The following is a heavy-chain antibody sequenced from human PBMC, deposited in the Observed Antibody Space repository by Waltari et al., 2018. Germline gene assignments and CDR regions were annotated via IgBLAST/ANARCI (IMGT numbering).Heavy chain of an antibody. J-gene: IGHJ3*02. V-gene: IGHV4-38-2*01. D-gene: IGHD3-16*01. Sequence: QVQLQESGPGLVKPSETLSLTCAVPGYSISSGYYWGWIRQPPGKGLEWIGSIYHSGSTYYNPSLKSRVTISVDTSKNQFSLKLSSVTAADTAVYYCARHGAAKGAFDIWGQGTMVTVSS. CDR3: ARHGAAKGAFDI. CDR2: IYHSGST. CDR1: GYSISSGYY.